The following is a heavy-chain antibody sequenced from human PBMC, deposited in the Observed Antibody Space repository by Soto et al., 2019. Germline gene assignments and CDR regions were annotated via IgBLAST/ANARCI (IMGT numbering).Heavy chain of an antibody. CDR2: ISSSSSTI. V-gene: IGHV3-48*02. CDR1: GFTFSSYS. Sequence: GGSLRLSCAASGFTFSSYSMNWVRQAPGKGLEWVSYISSSSSTIYYADSVKGRFTISRDNAKNSLYLQMNSLRDEDTAVYYCARDSHYYYYDSSGYHAFDYWGQGTLVTVSS. D-gene: IGHD3-22*01. CDR3: ARDSHYYYYDSSGYHAFDY. J-gene: IGHJ4*02.